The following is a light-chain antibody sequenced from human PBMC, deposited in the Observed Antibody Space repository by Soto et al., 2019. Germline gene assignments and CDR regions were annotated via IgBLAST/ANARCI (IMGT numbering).Light chain of an antibody. Sequence: DIQMTQSPSTLSASVGDRVTITCRASQSISSWLAWYQQKSGKAPKLLIYDASSLESGVPSRFSGSGSGTEFTLTIRSLQPDDFATYDCQQYNSYSPTFGQGTKLEIK. V-gene: IGKV1-5*01. CDR3: QQYNSYSPT. J-gene: IGKJ2*01. CDR1: QSISSW. CDR2: DAS.